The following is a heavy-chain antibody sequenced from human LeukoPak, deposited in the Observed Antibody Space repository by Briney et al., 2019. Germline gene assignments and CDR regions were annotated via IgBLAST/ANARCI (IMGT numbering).Heavy chain of an antibody. Sequence: PGGSLRLSCAASGFTFSSYAMSWVRQAPGKGLEWVSAISGSGGSTYYADSVKGRFTISRDNSKNTLYLQMNSLRAEDTAVYYCAKDSRITMIVVVTRFDYWGQGTLVTVSS. V-gene: IGHV3-23*01. CDR3: AKDSRITMIVVVTRFDY. J-gene: IGHJ4*02. D-gene: IGHD3-22*01. CDR2: ISGSGGST. CDR1: GFTFSSYA.